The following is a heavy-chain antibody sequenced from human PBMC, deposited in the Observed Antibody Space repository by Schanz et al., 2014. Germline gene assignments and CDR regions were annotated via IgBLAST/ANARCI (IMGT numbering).Heavy chain of an antibody. CDR1: GGTFSSYT. Sequence: QLQLVQSGAEVKKPGSSVKVSCKLSGGTFSSYTISWMRQAPGQGLEWMGRIIPILGIATYAQKFQGRVTITADKSTTTAYMELNSLNSDDTAVYYCATLDYADSVSWGQGTLXTVSS. CDR2: IIPILGIA. J-gene: IGHJ5*02. CDR3: ATLDYADSVS. V-gene: IGHV1-69*02. D-gene: IGHD4-17*01.